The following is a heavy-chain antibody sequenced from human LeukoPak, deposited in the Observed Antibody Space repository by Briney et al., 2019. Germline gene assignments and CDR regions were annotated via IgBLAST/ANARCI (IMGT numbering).Heavy chain of an antibody. CDR1: GFTVSSNY. Sequence: GGPLRLSCAASGFTVSSNYMSWVRQAPGKGLEWVSVIYSGGSTYYADSVKGRFTISRDNSKNTLYLQMNSLRAEDTAVYYCARPVKWLFPYYFDYWGQGTLVTVSS. J-gene: IGHJ4*02. V-gene: IGHV3-66*04. D-gene: IGHD3-22*01. CDR3: ARPVKWLFPYYFDY. CDR2: IYSGGST.